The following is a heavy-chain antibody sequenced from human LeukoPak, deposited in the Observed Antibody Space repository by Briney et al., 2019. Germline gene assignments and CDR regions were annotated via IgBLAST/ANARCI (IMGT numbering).Heavy chain of an antibody. V-gene: IGHV3-9*01. Sequence: GRSLRLSCAASGFTFDDYAMHWVRHAPGKGLEWVSGISYNSDTIVYADSVKGRFTISRDNAKNSLYLQMNSLRAEDTALYYCAKDYCGGDCYSGWYFDLWGRGTLVTVSS. CDR2: ISYNSDTI. CDR1: GFTFDDYA. CDR3: AKDYCGGDCYSGWYFDL. D-gene: IGHD2-21*02. J-gene: IGHJ2*01.